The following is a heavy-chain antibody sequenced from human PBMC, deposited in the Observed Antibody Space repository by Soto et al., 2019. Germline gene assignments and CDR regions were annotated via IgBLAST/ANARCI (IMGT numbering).Heavy chain of an antibody. CDR3: ARRNYDILTGDYYYGMDV. CDR1: GGSISSSSYY. V-gene: IGHV4-39*01. D-gene: IGHD3-9*01. CDR2: IYYSGST. J-gene: IGHJ6*02. Sequence: TSETLSLTCTVSGGSISSSSYYWGWIRQPPGRGLEWIGSIYYSGSTYYNPSLKSRVTISVDTSKNQFSLKLSSVTAADTAVYYCARRNYDILTGDYYYGMDVWGQGTTVTVSS.